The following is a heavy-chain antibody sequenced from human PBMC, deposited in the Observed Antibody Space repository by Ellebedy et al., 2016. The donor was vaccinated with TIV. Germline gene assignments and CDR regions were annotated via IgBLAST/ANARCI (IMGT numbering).Heavy chain of an antibody. D-gene: IGHD6-19*01. CDR1: GYTFTSYA. CDR2: INAGNGNT. J-gene: IGHJ4*02. CDR3: ARDHYPHSSGWWISGTFDY. V-gene: IGHV1-3*01. Sequence: ASVKVSCXASGYTFTSYAMHWVRQAPGQRLEWMGWINAGNGNTKYSQKFQGRVTITRDTSASTAYMELSSLRSEDTAVYYCARDHYPHSSGWWISGTFDYWGQGTLVTVSS.